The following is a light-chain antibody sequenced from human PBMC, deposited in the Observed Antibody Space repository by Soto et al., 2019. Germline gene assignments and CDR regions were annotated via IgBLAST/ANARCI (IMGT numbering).Light chain of an antibody. CDR3: YQTYCTPFT. V-gene: IGKV1-39*01. J-gene: IGKJ3*01. CDR1: QSISSY. Sequence: DIQMTQSPSSLSASVGDRVTITCRASQSISSYLNWYQQKPGKATKLLIYAASSLQSGVPSRLSGSGAGTDFTLTISSLQPEDLAPYYCYQTYCTPFTCGPGTRVDI. CDR2: AAS.